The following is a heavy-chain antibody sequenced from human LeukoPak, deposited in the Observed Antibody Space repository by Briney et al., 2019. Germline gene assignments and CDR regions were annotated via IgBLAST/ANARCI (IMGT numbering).Heavy chain of an antibody. V-gene: IGHV1-18*01. D-gene: IGHD1-14*01. CDR2: VTSYNGDT. J-gene: IGHJ2*01. CDR1: GYTFNNYG. Sequence: ASVKVSCTASGYTFNNYGISWVRQAPGQGLEWMGWVTSYNGDTNYAQKLQGRVTMTTDTSTSTAYMELRSLRSDDTAVYYCARDHPEPGNWYFDLWGRGTLVTVPS. CDR3: ARDHPEPGNWYFDL.